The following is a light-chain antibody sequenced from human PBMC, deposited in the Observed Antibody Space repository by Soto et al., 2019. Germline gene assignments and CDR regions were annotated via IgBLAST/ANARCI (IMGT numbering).Light chain of an antibody. CDR3: QQSYSTPVT. J-gene: IGKJ1*01. Sequence: DIQITQSPSSLSSCVGDRVTITCRASQSISSYLNWYQQKPGKAPKLLIYAASSLQSGVPSRFSGSGSGTDFTLTISSLQPEDFATYYCQQSYSTPVTFGQGTKVDIK. CDR1: QSISSY. CDR2: AAS. V-gene: IGKV1-39*01.